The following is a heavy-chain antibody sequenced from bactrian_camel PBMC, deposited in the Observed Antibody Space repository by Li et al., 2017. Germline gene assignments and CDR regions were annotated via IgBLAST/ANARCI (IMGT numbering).Heavy chain of an antibody. CDR3: AKDRYGGNYYGANFGY. V-gene: IGHV3-1*01. CDR2: IFRNGATT. J-gene: IGHJ6*01. CDR1: GFTFSDSP. D-gene: IGHD6*01. Sequence: VQLVESGGGLAQPGGSLRLSCAASGFTFSDSPMSWVHQAPGKGFGTVATIFRNGATTSYPASVRGRFTISRNNAQNTLYLQLNSLKTEDTAMYYCAKDRYGGNYYGANFGYWGQGTQVTVS.